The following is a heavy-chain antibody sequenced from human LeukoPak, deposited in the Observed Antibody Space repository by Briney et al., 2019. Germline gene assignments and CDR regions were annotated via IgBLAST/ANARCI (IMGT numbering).Heavy chain of an antibody. CDR2: ISDSGSST. J-gene: IGHJ4*02. Sequence: GGSLRLSCAASGLTFSTYAMSWVRQAPGKGLEWVSAISDSGSSTFYADSVKGRFTISRDNFKNTLSLQMNSLRAEDTAVYYCVRGGLYYFDHWGQGTLVTVSS. CDR3: VRGGLYYFDH. V-gene: IGHV3-23*01. CDR1: GLTFSTYA.